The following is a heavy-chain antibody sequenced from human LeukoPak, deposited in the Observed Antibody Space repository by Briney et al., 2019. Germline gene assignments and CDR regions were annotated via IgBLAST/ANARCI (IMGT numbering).Heavy chain of an antibody. Sequence: SETLSLTCTGSGGSIRSYYWSWIRQPPGKGLEWIGYIYYSGSTNYNPSLKSRVTISVDTSKNQFSLKLSSVTAADTAVYYCARSYSSGRRDDAFDIWGQGTMVTVSS. CDR2: IYYSGST. J-gene: IGHJ3*02. CDR3: ARSYSSGRRDDAFDI. V-gene: IGHV4-59*08. CDR1: GGSIRSYY. D-gene: IGHD6-19*01.